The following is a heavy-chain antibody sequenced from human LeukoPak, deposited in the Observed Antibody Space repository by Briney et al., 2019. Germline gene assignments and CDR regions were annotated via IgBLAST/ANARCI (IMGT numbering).Heavy chain of an antibody. CDR2: INPSGGST. Sequence: ASVKVSCKASGCTFTSYYMHWVRQAPGQGLEWMGIINPSGGSTSYAQKFQGRVTMTRDMSTSTVYMELSSLRSEDTAVYYCASSKFLEWLLFPFDYWGQGTLVTVSS. D-gene: IGHD3-3*01. V-gene: IGHV1-46*01. CDR1: GCTFTSYY. CDR3: ASSKFLEWLLFPFDY. J-gene: IGHJ4*02.